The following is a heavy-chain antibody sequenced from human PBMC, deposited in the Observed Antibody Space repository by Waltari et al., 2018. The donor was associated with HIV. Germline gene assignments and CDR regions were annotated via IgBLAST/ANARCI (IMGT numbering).Heavy chain of an antibody. Sequence: EVQLLESGGGLVKTGGSLRLSCAASGFTFSSYAMSWVRQAPGKGLEWVAAISGSGGSTYYADSVKGRFTISRDNSKNTLYLQMNSLRAEDTAVYYCAKGLTGDYFDYWGQGTLVTVSS. J-gene: IGHJ4*02. CDR3: AKGLTGDYFDY. CDR2: ISGSGGST. V-gene: IGHV3-23*01. CDR1: GFTFSSYA. D-gene: IGHD3-10*01.